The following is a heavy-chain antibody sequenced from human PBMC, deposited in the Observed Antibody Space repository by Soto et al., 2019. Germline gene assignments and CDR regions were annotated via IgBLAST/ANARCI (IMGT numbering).Heavy chain of an antibody. CDR2: ISWNSGSI. V-gene: IGHV3-9*01. D-gene: IGHD1-26*01. CDR1: GFTFDDYA. J-gene: IGHJ4*02. CDR3: AKDSSWELPRGYFDY. Sequence: SLRLSCAASGFTFDDYAMHWVRQAPGKGLEWVSGISWNSGSIGYADSVKGRFTISRDNAKNSLYLQMNSLRAEDTALYYCAKDSSWELPRGYFDYWGQGTLVTVSS.